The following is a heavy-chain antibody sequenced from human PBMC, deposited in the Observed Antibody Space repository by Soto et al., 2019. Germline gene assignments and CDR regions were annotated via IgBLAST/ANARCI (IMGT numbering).Heavy chain of an antibody. D-gene: IGHD4-17*01. CDR2: ITGNGGHT. CDR3: AKDPNGDYIGAFDA. J-gene: IGHJ3*01. CDR1: RVTLSTYA. V-gene: IGHV3-23*01. Sequence: VQLLESGGGLVQPGGSLRLSCTASRVTLSTYAVTWVRQAPGMGLEWVSSITGNGGHTSYADSVRGRFTISRDNSNNTVYLQMSSLGADDTAVYHCAKDPNGDYIGAFDAWGQGTLVTVSS.